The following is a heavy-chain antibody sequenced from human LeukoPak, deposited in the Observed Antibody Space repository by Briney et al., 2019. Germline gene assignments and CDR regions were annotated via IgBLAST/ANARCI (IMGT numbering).Heavy chain of an antibody. D-gene: IGHD6-19*01. CDR1: GFTFDDYG. CDR3: ARSAHNRNSSGWYVEGWFDP. CDR2: INWNGGST. J-gene: IGHJ5*02. Sequence: PGGSLRLSCAASGFTFDDYGMSWVRQAPGKGLEWVSGINWNGGSTGYADSVKGRFTISRDNAKNSLYLQMNSLRAEDTALYYCARSAHNRNSSGWYVEGWFDPWGQGTLVTVSS. V-gene: IGHV3-20*04.